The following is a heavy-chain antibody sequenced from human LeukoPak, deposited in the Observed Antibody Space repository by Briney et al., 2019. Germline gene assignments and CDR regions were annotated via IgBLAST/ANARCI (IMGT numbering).Heavy chain of an antibody. CDR2: IKEDGSEK. D-gene: IGHD6-19*01. V-gene: IGHV3-7*01. CDR3: AKDRVAVAGLSYYFDY. CDR1: RFTFSNYW. Sequence: GGSLRLSCAASRFTFSNYWMSWVRQAPGKGLEWVANIKEDGSEKYYVDSVKGRFTISRDNAKNSVHLQMNSLRAEDTAVYYCAKDRVAVAGLSYYFDYWGQGTLVTVSS. J-gene: IGHJ4*02.